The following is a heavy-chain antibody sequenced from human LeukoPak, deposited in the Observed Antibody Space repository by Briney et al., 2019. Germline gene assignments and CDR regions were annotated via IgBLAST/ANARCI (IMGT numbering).Heavy chain of an antibody. V-gene: IGHV3-30*02. J-gene: IGHJ4*02. Sequence: GGSLRLSCAASGFTFSSYGMHWVRQAPGKGLEWVAFIAYDGSNKYYADSVKGRFTISRDNSKNTPYLQMDSLRAEDTAVYYCAKYPVAGRYYFDYWGQGTLVTVSS. CDR3: AKYPVAGRYYFDY. D-gene: IGHD6-19*01. CDR1: GFTFSSYG. CDR2: IAYDGSNK.